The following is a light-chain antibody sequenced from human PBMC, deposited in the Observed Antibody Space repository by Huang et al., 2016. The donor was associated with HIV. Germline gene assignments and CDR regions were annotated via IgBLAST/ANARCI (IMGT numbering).Light chain of an antibody. Sequence: EIVLTQSPATLSLSPGERATLSYRARQSVSSYLAWYQQKPGQAPRLLIEYASTRATGIAAKFSGSGSGTDFTFTISSLEPEDFAVYYCQQRSNWPPIFTFGPGTKVDIK. V-gene: IGKV3-11*01. CDR3: QQRSNWPPIFT. J-gene: IGKJ3*01. CDR2: YAS. CDR1: QSVSSY.